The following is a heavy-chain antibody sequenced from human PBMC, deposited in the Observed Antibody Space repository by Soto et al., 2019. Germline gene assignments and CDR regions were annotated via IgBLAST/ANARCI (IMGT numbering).Heavy chain of an antibody. CDR3: AKAPSGSYYNSYYYGMDV. J-gene: IGHJ6*02. D-gene: IGHD1-26*01. Sequence: PVGSLRLSCAASGFTFSSYGMHWVRQAPGKGLEWVAVISYDGSNKYYADSVKGRFTISRDNSKNTLYLQMNSLRAEDTAVYYCAKAPSGSYYNSYYYGMDVWGQGTTVTVSS. CDR1: GFTFSSYG. V-gene: IGHV3-30*18. CDR2: ISYDGSNK.